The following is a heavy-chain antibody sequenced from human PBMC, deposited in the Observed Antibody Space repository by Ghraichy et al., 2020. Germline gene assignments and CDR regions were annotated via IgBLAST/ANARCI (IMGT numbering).Heavy chain of an antibody. Sequence: LTCEGSGFTFSLFCMFWVRQRPGKGLEWVSRINGEGSSLDYADSVKGRFTVSRDNAKSTLYLQMSSLKVEDTAVYYCTRDWRNGGFDRWGQGSLVAVSS. J-gene: IGHJ5*02. CDR1: GFTFSLFC. D-gene: IGHD3-3*01. CDR3: TRDWRNGGFDR. V-gene: IGHV3-74*01. CDR2: INGEGSSL.